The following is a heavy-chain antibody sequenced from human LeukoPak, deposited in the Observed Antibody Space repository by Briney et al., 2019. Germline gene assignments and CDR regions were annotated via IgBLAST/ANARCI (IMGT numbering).Heavy chain of an antibody. V-gene: IGHV4-59*01. J-gene: IGHJ3*02. CDR3: ARDLYYGVGPNVCGAFDI. CDR1: GGSISSYY. Sequence: SETLSLTCTVSGGSISSYYWSWIRQPPGKGLEWIGYIYYSGSTNYNPSLKSRVTISVDTSKNQFSLKLSSVTAADTAVYYCARDLYYGVGPNVCGAFDIWGQGTMVTVSS. CDR2: IYYSGST. D-gene: IGHD3-3*01.